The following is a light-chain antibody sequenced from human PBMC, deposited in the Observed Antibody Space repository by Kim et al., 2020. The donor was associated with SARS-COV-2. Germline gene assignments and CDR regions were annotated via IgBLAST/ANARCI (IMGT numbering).Light chain of an antibody. CDR1: SSDLATYTY. V-gene: IGLV2-14*03. CDR2: DVS. CDR3: SSYSSTNTLV. Sequence: SALTQPASVSGSPGQSITISCTGTSSDLATYTYVSWYQQHPGEAPKLMIYDVSKRPSGVSYRFSGSKSANTASLTISELQAEDEADYYCSSYSSTNTLVFGGGTKLTVL. J-gene: IGLJ3*02.